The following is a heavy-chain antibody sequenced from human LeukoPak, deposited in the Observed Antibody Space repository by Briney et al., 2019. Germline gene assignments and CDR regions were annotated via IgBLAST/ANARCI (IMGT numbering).Heavy chain of an antibody. CDR2: IYYSGST. CDR3: ARLRYSSSWSTFDY. Sequence: KTSETLSLTCTVSGGSISSYYWSWIRQPPGKGLEWIGYIYYSGSTNYNPSLKSRVTISVDTSKNQFSLNLSSVTAADTAVYYCARLRYSSSWSTFDYWGQGTLVTVSS. CDR1: GGSISSYY. D-gene: IGHD6-13*01. J-gene: IGHJ4*02. V-gene: IGHV4-59*08.